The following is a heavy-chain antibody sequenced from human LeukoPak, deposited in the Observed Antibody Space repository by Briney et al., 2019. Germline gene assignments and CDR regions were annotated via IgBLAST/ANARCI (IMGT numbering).Heavy chain of an antibody. D-gene: IGHD2-8*01. V-gene: IGHV4-34*01. J-gene: IGHJ5*02. CDR3: ARQVLMVYAMNNWFDP. CDR2: INHGGGT. CDR1: GGSFSGYY. Sequence: SETLSLTCAVYGGSFSGYYWSWIRQPPGKGLEWIGEINHGGGTNYNPSLKSLVTISVDTSKNQYSLKLSSVTAADTAVYYCARQVLMVYAMNNWFDPWGQGTLVTVSS.